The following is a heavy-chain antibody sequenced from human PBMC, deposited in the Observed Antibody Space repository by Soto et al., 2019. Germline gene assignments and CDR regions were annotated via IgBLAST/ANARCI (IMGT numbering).Heavy chain of an antibody. V-gene: IGHV3-30*18. CDR1: GFTFSSYG. CDR3: AKDAMPLVVVAFGMDV. Sequence: PEGSLRLSCAASGFTFSSYGMHWVRQAPCKGLEWVAVISYDGSNKYYADSVKGRFTISRDNSKNTLYLQMNSLRAEDTAVYYCAKDAMPLVVVAFGMDVWGQGTTVIVSS. D-gene: IGHD2-15*01. CDR2: ISYDGSNK. J-gene: IGHJ6*02.